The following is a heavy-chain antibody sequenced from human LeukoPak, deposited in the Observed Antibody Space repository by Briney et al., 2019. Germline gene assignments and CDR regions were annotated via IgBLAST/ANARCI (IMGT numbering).Heavy chain of an antibody. CDR3: AIQRAYYDILTGYSPLNYFDY. CDR2: IYHSGST. V-gene: IGHV4-38-2*01. CDR1: GYSISSGYY. J-gene: IGHJ4*02. Sequence: SETLSLTCAVSGYSISSGYYWGWIRQPPGKGLEWIGSIYHSGSTYYNPSLKSRVTISVDTSKNQFSLKLSSVTAADTAVYYCAIQRAYYDILTGYSPLNYFDYWGQGTLDTVSS. D-gene: IGHD3-9*01.